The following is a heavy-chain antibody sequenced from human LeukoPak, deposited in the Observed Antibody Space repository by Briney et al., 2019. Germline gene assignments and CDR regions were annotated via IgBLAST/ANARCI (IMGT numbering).Heavy chain of an antibody. CDR1: GFSLSTSGVG. CDR2: IYWNDDK. CDR3: AHSGSYDFWSGYYVPDY. V-gene: IGHV2-5*01. D-gene: IGHD3-3*01. Sequence: SGPTLVNPTQTLTLTCTFSGFSLSTSGVGVGWIRQPPGKALEWLALIYWNDDKRYSPPLKSRLTITKDTSKNQVVLTMTNMDPVDTATYYCAHSGSYDFWSGYYVPDYWGQGTLVTVSS. J-gene: IGHJ4*02.